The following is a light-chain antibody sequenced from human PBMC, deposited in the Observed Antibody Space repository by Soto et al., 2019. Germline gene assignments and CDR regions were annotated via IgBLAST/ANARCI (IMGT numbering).Light chain of an antibody. V-gene: IGKV1-5*03. CDR1: QTISSW. CDR2: KAS. J-gene: IGKJ1*01. Sequence: DSQNTQAPSTLSGSVGDRVTITFRASQTISSWLAWYQQKPGKAPKLLIYKASTLKSGVPSRFSGSGSGTEFTLTISSLQPDDFATYYCQHYNSYSEAFGQGTKVDIK. CDR3: QHYNSYSEA.